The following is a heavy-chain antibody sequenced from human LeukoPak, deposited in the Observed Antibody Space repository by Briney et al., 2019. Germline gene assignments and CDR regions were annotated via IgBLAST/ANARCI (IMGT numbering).Heavy chain of an antibody. CDR2: INSDGSST. V-gene: IGHV3-74*01. CDR3: AAVPPWELLDY. J-gene: IGHJ4*02. Sequence: GGSLRLSCAASGFTFSSYWMHWVRQAPGKGLWWVSRINSDGSSTNYADSVKGRFTISRDNAKNTLYLQMNSLRAEDTAVYYCAAVPPWELLDYGGQGTLGTVS. D-gene: IGHD1-26*01. CDR1: GFTFSSYW.